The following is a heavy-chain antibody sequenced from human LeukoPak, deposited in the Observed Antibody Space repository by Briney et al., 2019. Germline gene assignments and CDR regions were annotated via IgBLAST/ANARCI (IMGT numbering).Heavy chain of an antibody. D-gene: IGHD6-6*01. Sequence: GGSLRLSCAASGLTFSSYAMHWVRQAPGKGLEWVAVISYDGSNKYYADSVKGRFTISRDNSKNTLYLQMNSLRAEDTAVYYCASWEVGLIAARPAGEDYWGQGTLVTVSS. V-gene: IGHV3-30-3*01. CDR3: ASWEVGLIAARPAGEDY. CDR1: GLTFSSYA. J-gene: IGHJ4*02. CDR2: ISYDGSNK.